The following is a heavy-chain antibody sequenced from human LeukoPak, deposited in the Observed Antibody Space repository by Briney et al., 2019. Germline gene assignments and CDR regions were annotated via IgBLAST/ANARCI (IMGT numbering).Heavy chain of an antibody. D-gene: IGHD3-10*01. CDR1: GFTLSSYW. CDR2: ISYGESNQ. CDR3: ARDARGLFGEALFDY. Sequence: GGSQRLSCAASGFTLSSYWMSWVRQAPGKGLEWVAIISYGESNQYYADSVKGRFTIFRDNSKNTLYLQMNSLRAEDTAVYYCARDARGLFGEALFDYWGQGTQVTVSS. J-gene: IGHJ4*02. V-gene: IGHV3-30-3*01.